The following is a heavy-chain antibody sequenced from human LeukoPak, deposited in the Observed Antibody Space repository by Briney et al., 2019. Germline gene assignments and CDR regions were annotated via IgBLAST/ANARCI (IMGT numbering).Heavy chain of an antibody. J-gene: IGHJ6*03. Sequence: ASVKVSCKASCYTFTSYGISWGRQAPGQGLEWMGWISAHNGDMNYAQKLQGRGTMTTDTSTRTAYMELRSLRSDDTAVYYCARVRYFDWVSTAGYMDVWGKGTTVTVSS. D-gene: IGHD3-9*01. CDR3: ARVRYFDWVSTAGYMDV. V-gene: IGHV1-18*01. CDR2: ISAHNGDM. CDR1: CYTFTSYG.